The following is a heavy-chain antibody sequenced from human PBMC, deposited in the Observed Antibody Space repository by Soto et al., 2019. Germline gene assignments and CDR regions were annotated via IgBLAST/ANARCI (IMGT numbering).Heavy chain of an antibody. V-gene: IGHV3-23*01. Sequence: GGSLRLSCAASGFTFSSYAMSWVRQAPGKGLEWVSAISGSGGSTYYADSVKGRFTISRDNSKNTLYLQMNSLRAEDTAVYYCAKDLDYYDSSGLDYWGQGTLVTVSS. CDR2: ISGSGGST. D-gene: IGHD3-22*01. CDR1: GFTFSSYA. J-gene: IGHJ4*02. CDR3: AKDLDYYDSSGLDY.